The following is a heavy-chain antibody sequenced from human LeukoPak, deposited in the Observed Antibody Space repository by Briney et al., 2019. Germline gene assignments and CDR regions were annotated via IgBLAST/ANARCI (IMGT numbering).Heavy chain of an antibody. D-gene: IGHD3-10*01. CDR2: INSDGSST. CDR3: ARDFRFVALDY. Sequence: PGGSLRLPCAASGFTFSSYWMHWVRQAPGKGLVWVSRINSDGSSTSYADSVKGRFTISRDNAKNTLYLQMNSLRAEDTAVYYCARDFRFVALDYWGQGTLVTVSS. CDR1: GFTFSSYW. J-gene: IGHJ4*02. V-gene: IGHV3-74*01.